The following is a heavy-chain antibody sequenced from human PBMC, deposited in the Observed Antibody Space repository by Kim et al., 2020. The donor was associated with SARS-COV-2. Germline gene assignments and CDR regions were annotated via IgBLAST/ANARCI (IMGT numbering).Heavy chain of an antibody. CDR1: GGPMNNYF. J-gene: IGHJ5*02. V-gene: IGHV4-4*08. CDR2: INNSGRS. CDR3: ARGINCLDP. Sequence: SETLSLTCNVSGGPMNNYFWTWIRQPPGKGLEWIGYINNSGRSNYAPSLKSRVTISIDGSRNQFSLKLASMTAADTAVYYCARGINCLDPWGQGTLVTVS.